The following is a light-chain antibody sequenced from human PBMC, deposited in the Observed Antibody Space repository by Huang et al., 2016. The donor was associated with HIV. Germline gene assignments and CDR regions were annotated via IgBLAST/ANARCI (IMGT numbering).Light chain of an antibody. CDR1: QSISSY. CDR2: AAS. V-gene: IGKV1-39*01. CDR3: QQSYSNTFT. Sequence: DIQMTQSPFSLSTAVGDSVIITCRASQSISSYLNWYQQQPGKAPNLLIDAASSLQSWVPSRFSGSGSGTDFTLTIRSLQPEDFATYYCQQSYSNTFTFGAGTKVDVK. J-gene: IGKJ3*01.